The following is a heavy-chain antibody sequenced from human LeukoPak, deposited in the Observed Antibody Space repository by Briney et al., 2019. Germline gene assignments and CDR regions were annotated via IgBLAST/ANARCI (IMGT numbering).Heavy chain of an antibody. CDR3: ARVTTGRFVWYHYYMDV. J-gene: IGHJ6*03. CDR2: INDSGST. D-gene: IGHD4-17*01. V-gene: IGHV4-34*01. Sequence: SETLSLTCAVYGGSFSGYYWSWIRRPPGKGLEWIGEINDSGSTNYNPSLKSRVTISVDTSKNQFSLKLSSVTAADTAVYYCARVTTGRFVWYHYYMDVWGKGTTVTVSS. CDR1: GGSFSGYY.